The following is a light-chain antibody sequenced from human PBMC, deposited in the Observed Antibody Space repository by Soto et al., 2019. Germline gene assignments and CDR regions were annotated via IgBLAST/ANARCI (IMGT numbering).Light chain of an antibody. CDR3: CSYEGSYILV. Sequence: QSVLTQPRSVSGSPGQSVTISCTGTSSDVGRYNYVSWYQHHPGKAPKLMIYGVNERPSGVPDRFSGSKSGNTASLTISGLQAEDEADYHCCSYEGSYILVFGGGTKVTVL. CDR2: GVN. J-gene: IGLJ3*02. V-gene: IGLV2-11*01. CDR1: SSDVGRYNY.